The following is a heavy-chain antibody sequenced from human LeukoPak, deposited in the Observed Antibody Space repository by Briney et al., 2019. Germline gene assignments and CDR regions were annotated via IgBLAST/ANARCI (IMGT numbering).Heavy chain of an antibody. CDR2: INHSGST. Sequence: SETLSLTCAVYGGSISGYYWSWIRQPPGKGLEWIGEINHSGSTNYNPSLKSRVTISVDTSKNQFSLKLSSVTAADTAVYYCARGRFFDSSSSGAVVCWGQGTLVTVSS. CDR1: GGSISGYY. V-gene: IGHV4-34*01. D-gene: IGHD6-6*01. CDR3: ARGRFFDSSSSGAVVC. J-gene: IGHJ4*02.